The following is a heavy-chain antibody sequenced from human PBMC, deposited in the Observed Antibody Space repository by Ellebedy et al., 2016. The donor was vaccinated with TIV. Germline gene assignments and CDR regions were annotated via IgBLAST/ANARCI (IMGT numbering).Heavy chain of an antibody. Sequence: AASVKVSCKASGYTFTSYDINWVRQATGQGLEWMGWMNPNSGNTGYAQKFQGRVTMTRNTSISTAYMELSSLRSEDTAVYYCARDLHSDYDSSGYPPPNAFDIWGQGTMVTVSS. CDR2: MNPNSGNT. J-gene: IGHJ3*02. D-gene: IGHD3-22*01. CDR3: ARDLHSDYDSSGYPPPNAFDI. CDR1: GYTFTSYD. V-gene: IGHV1-8*01.